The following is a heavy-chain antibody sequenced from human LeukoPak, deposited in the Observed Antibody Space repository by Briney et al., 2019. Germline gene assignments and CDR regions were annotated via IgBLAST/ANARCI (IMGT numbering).Heavy chain of an antibody. J-gene: IGHJ4*02. CDR2: IYHSGTT. D-gene: IGHD3-10*01. CDR1: GYSITSSSW. V-gene: IGHV4-28*01. Sequence: SETLSLTCAVSGYSITSSSWWGWIRQPPGKGLEWIGYIYHSGTTYYNPSLQSRVTMSVDTSKNQFSLKLSSVTAVDTAVYYCARKENVYYYFDYWGQGTLVTISS. CDR3: ARKENVYYYFDY.